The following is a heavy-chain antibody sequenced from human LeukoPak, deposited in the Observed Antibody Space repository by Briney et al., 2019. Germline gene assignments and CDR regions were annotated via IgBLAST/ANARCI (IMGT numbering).Heavy chain of an antibody. CDR1: GFTFSSYW. J-gene: IGHJ6*02. Sequence: GGSLRLSCAASGFTFSSYWMSWVRQAPGKGLERVANIKQDGSEKYYVDSVKGRFTISRDNAKNSLYLQMNSLRAEDTAVYYCARDWGWRTVLLSPYYDSSGYPNYYGMDVWGQGTTVTVSS. D-gene: IGHD3-22*01. CDR2: IKQDGSEK. V-gene: IGHV3-7*01. CDR3: ARDWGWRTVLLSPYYDSSGYPNYYGMDV.